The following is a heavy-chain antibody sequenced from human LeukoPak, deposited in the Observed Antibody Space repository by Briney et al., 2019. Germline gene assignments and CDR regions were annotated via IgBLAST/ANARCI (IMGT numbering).Heavy chain of an antibody. CDR1: GGSISSSSYY. J-gene: IGHJ4*02. CDR3: ARHVEMATIYFDY. CDR2: IYYSGST. Sequence: PSETLSLTCTASGGSISSSSYYWGWIRQPPGKGLEWIGSIYYSGSTYYSPSLKSRVTISVDTSKNQFSLKLSSVTAADTAVYYCARHVEMATIYFDYWGQGTLVTVSS. V-gene: IGHV4-39*01. D-gene: IGHD5-24*01.